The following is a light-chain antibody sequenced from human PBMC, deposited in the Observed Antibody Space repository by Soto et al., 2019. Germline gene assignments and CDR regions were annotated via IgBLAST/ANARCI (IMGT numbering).Light chain of an antibody. J-gene: IGKJ1*01. Sequence: IQVPPSPSTLSASVGDRVTITCRASQSFSTWLAWYQQKPGKAPKLLIYDASSLESGVPSRFSGSGSGTEFTLTISSLQPDDFATYYCQQYNSYSGTFGQGTKVDI. CDR1: QSFSTW. CDR3: QQYNSYSGT. CDR2: DAS. V-gene: IGKV1-5*01.